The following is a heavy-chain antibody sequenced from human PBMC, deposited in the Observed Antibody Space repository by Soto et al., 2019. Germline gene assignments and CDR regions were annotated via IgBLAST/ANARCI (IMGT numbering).Heavy chain of an antibody. CDR3: ARDLWGYCGADCYPLDV. V-gene: IGHV4-59*01. J-gene: IGHJ6*02. CDR1: GGSINSYY. CDR2: IHSSGSA. Sequence: SETLSLTCTVSGGSINSYYWSWIRQPPGKGLEWIGYIHSSGSANYNPSLKSRVTISVDTSKNQFSLKLNSVTAADTAVYYCARDLWGYCGADCYPLDVWGQGTTVTVSS. D-gene: IGHD2-21*02.